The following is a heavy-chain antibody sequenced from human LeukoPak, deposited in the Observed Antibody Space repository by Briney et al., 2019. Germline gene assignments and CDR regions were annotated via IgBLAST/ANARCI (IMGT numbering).Heavy chain of an antibody. J-gene: IGHJ4*02. CDR3: ARGMGTAMVTPDY. D-gene: IGHD5-18*01. V-gene: IGHV3-21*01. CDR1: GFTFSSYS. CDR2: ISSSSSYI. Sequence: PGGSLRLSCAASGFTFSSYSMNWVRQAPGKGLEWVSSISSSSSYIYYADSVKGRFTISRDNAKNSLYLQMNSLRAEDTAAYYCARGMGTAMVTPDYWGQGTLVTVSS.